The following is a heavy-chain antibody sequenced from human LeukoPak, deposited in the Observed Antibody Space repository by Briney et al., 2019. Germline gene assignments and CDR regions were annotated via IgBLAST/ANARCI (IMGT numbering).Heavy chain of an antibody. J-gene: IGHJ3*02. Sequence: SETLSLTCTVSGGSISSYYWSWIRQPPGKGLEWIGYIYYSGSTNYNPSLKSRVTISVDTSKNQFSLKLSSVTAADTAVYYCARMGKTYYDFWSGYDAFDIWGQGTMVTVSS. CDR2: IYYSGST. CDR3: ARMGKTYYDFWSGYDAFDI. D-gene: IGHD3-3*01. V-gene: IGHV4-59*01. CDR1: GGSISSYY.